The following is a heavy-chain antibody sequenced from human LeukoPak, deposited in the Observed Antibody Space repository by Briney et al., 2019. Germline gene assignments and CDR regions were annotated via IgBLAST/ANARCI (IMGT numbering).Heavy chain of an antibody. Sequence: GGSLRLSCAASGFTFSNYWMNWVRQAPGKGLEWVSSISSSSSYIYYADSVKGRFTISRDNAKNSLYLQMNSLRAEDTAVYYCARGGSYPTYALDYWGQGTLVTVSS. D-gene: IGHD1-26*01. CDR2: ISSSSSYI. J-gene: IGHJ4*02. V-gene: IGHV3-21*01. CDR1: GFTFSNYW. CDR3: ARGGSYPTYALDY.